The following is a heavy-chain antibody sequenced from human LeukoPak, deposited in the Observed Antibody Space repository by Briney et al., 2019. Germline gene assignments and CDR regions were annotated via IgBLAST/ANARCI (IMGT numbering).Heavy chain of an antibody. CDR1: GFXFSSYG. J-gene: IGHJ4*02. Sequence: GRSLRLSCAASGFXFSSYGIHWVRQAPGKGLEWVAVIWYDGSNKYYADSVKGRFTISRDNSKNTLYLQMNSLRAEDTAVYLCAKNFYGDYNVFFDYWGQGTLVTVSS. D-gene: IGHD4-17*01. V-gene: IGHV3-33*06. CDR2: IWYDGSNK. CDR3: AKNFYGDYNVFFDY.